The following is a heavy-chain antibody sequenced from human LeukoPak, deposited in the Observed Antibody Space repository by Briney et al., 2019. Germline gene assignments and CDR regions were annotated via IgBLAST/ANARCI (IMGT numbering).Heavy chain of an antibody. Sequence: GGSLRLSCAASGFTFSSYWMSWVRQAPGKGLEWVANIKQDGSEKYYVDSVKGRFTISRDNAKNSLYLQMNSLRAENTAVYYCARDRIVGPLDYWGQGTLVTVSS. V-gene: IGHV3-7*01. CDR1: GFTFSSYW. J-gene: IGHJ4*02. D-gene: IGHD3-22*01. CDR3: ARDRIVGPLDY. CDR2: IKQDGSEK.